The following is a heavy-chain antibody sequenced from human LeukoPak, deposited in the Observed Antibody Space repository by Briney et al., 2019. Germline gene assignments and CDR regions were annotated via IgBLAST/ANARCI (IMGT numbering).Heavy chain of an antibody. CDR3: ARGSGWTDY. J-gene: IGHJ4*02. V-gene: IGHV5-10-1*01. CDR1: GYSFANW. CDR2: IDPRDSST. D-gene: IGHD3-3*01. Sequence: KHGESLKISCKGSGYSFANWITWVRQMPGKGLEWMGRIDPRDSSTNYSPSFQGHVTISVDKSIKTAYLQWSSLEASDTAIYYCARGSGWTDYWGQGTLVTVSS.